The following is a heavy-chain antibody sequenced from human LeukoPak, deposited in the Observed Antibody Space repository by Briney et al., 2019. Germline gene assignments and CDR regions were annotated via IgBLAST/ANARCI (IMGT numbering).Heavy chain of an antibody. CDR3: ASLESVVRGVTPPPDY. V-gene: IGHV1-69*13. Sequence: SVKVSCKASGGTFSSYAISWVRQAPGQGLEWMGGIIPIFGTANYAQKFQGRVTITADESTSTAYMELSGLRSEDTAVYYCASLESVVRGVTPPPDYWGQGTLVTVSS. D-gene: IGHD3-10*01. CDR2: IIPIFGTA. CDR1: GGTFSSYA. J-gene: IGHJ4*02.